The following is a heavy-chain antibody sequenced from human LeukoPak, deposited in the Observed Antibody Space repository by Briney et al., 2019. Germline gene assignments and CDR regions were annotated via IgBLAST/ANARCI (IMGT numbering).Heavy chain of an antibody. CDR1: GGSISSYY. Sequence: SETLSLTCTVSGGSISSYYWSWIRQPPGKGLEWIGYIYYSGSTNYNPSLKSRVTISVDTSKNQFSLKLSSVTAAGTAVYYCARFPYSSGADYWGQGTLVTVSS. CDR2: IYYSGST. CDR3: ARFPYSSGADY. J-gene: IGHJ4*02. D-gene: IGHD6-19*01. V-gene: IGHV4-59*01.